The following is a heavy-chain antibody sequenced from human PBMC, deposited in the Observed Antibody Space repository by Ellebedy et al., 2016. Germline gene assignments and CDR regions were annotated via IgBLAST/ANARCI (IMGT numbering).Heavy chain of an antibody. CDR3: AKTISWFYFDY. CDR2: ISATADT. Sequence: GESLKISCTASGFTFSDYAMSWVRRAPEKGLEWVSTISATADTYYADSVKGRFTISRDNSKNTLSLQMHSLRAGDTAVYYCAKTISWFYFDYWGQGALVTVSS. V-gene: IGHV3-23*01. CDR1: GFTFSDYA. J-gene: IGHJ4*02. D-gene: IGHD6-13*01.